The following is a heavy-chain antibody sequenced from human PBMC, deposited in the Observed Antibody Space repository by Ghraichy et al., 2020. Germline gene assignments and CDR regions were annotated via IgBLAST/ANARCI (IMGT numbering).Heavy chain of an antibody. V-gene: IGHV3-21*01. CDR3: ARDVSHYYGSGSYDY. D-gene: IGHD3-10*01. J-gene: IGHJ4*02. CDR2: ISSISSYI. CDR1: GFTFSSYS. Sequence: LSLTCAASGFTFSSYSMNWVRQAPGKGLEWVSSISSISSYIYYADSVKGRFTISRDNARNSLYLQMNSLRAEDTAVYYCARDVSHYYGSGSYDYWGQGTLVTVSS.